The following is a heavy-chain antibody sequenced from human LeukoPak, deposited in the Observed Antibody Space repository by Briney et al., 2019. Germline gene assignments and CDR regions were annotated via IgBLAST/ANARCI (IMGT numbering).Heavy chain of an antibody. Sequence: GGSLRLSCAASGFTFSSYAMSWVRQAPGKGLEWVSAISGSGGSTYYADSVKGRFTISRDNSKNTLYLQMNSLRAEDTAVYYCAKDRGGYDFWSGYYIQLYFDYWGQGTLVTVSS. V-gene: IGHV3-23*01. D-gene: IGHD3-3*01. CDR3: AKDRGGYDFWSGYYIQLYFDY. CDR2: ISGSGGST. CDR1: GFTFSSYA. J-gene: IGHJ4*02.